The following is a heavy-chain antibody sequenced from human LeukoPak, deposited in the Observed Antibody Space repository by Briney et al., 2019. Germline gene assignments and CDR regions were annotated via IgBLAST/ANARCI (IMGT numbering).Heavy chain of an antibody. CDR1: GYTFMSYG. Sequence: ASVKVSCKASGYTFMSYGISWVRQAPGQGLEWMGWISGYDGNTNYAQKFQGRVTMTRDTSISTAYMELSRLRSDDTAVYYCSVRIAAAGYFDYWGQGTLVTVSS. CDR2: ISGYDGNT. D-gene: IGHD6-13*01. J-gene: IGHJ4*02. V-gene: IGHV1-18*01. CDR3: SVRIAAAGYFDY.